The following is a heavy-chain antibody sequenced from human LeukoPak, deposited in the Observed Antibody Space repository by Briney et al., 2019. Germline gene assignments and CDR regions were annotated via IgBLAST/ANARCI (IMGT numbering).Heavy chain of an antibody. CDR2: IYYSGST. CDR3: ARSSRNYDYVWGSYFRGAFDI. D-gene: IGHD3-16*01. Sequence: PSETLSLTCTVSGGSISSYYWSWIRQPPGKGLEWIGYIYYSGSTNYNPSLKSRVTISVDTSKNQFSLKLSSVTAADTAVYYCARSSRNYDYVWGSYFRGAFDIWGQGTMVTVSS. CDR1: GGSISSYY. V-gene: IGHV4-59*01. J-gene: IGHJ3*02.